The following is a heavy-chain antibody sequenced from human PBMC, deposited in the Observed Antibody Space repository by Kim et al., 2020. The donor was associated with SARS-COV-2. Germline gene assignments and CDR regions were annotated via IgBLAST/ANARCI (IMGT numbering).Heavy chain of an antibody. J-gene: IGHJ4*02. CDR2: IYYSGST. V-gene: IGHV4-39*01. D-gene: IGHD3-10*01. CDR3: AVRGVRGVSLFGARVY. Sequence: SETLSLTCTVSGGSISSSSYYWGWIRQPPGKGLEWIGSIYYSGSTYYNPSLKSRVTISVDTSKNQFSLKLSSVTAADTAVYYCAVRGVRGVSLFGARVYWGQGTLVTVSS. CDR1: GGSISSSSYY.